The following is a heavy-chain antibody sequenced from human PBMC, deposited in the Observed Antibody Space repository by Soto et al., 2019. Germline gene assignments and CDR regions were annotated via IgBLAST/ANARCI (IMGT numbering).Heavy chain of an antibody. CDR2: IYYSGST. V-gene: IGHV4-59*12. D-gene: IGHD3-22*01. CDR1: GGSITSYY. CDR3: ARESLSYDSSIFDY. Sequence: GGSITSYYWSWIRQPPGKGLEWIGHIYYSGSTNYNPSLKSRVTISVDTSKNQFSLKLSSVTAADTAVYYCARESLSYDSSIFDYWGQGTLVTVSS. J-gene: IGHJ4*02.